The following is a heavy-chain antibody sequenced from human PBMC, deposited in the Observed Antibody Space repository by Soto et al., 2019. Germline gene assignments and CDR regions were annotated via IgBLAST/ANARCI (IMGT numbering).Heavy chain of an antibody. CDR3: ARVQGDFWMILSYYYMDV. J-gene: IGHJ6*03. CDR1: GGSFSGYY. CDR2: INHSGST. D-gene: IGHD3-3*01. V-gene: IGHV4-34*01. Sequence: QVQLQQWGAGLLKPSETLSLTCAVYGGSFSGYYWSWIRQPPGKGLEWIGEINHSGSTNYNPSLKSRVTISVDTSKNQFSLKLSSVTAADTAVYYCARVQGDFWMILSYYYMDVWGKGTTVTVSS.